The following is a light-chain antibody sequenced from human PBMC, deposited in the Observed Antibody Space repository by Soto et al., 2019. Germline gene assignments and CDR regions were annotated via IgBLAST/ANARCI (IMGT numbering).Light chain of an antibody. V-gene: IGKV1-5*03. CDR1: QSISSW. Sequence: DIQMTQSPSTLSASVGDRVTITCRASQSISSWLAWYQQKPGKAPKLLIYKASSLESGVPSRFSGSGSGTEFTLTISSLQADEFATYYCQQYNSYPSFGGVTKVEIK. CDR2: KAS. J-gene: IGKJ4*01. CDR3: QQYNSYPS.